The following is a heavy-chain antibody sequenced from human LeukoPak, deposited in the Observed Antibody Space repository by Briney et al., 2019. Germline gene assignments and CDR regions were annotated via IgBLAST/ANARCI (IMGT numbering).Heavy chain of an antibody. D-gene: IGHD1-26*01. J-gene: IGHJ4*02. V-gene: IGHV4-39*07. CDR1: GGPISSGDYS. Sequence: SETLSLTCTVSGGPISSGDYSWGWLRQPPGMGPEWIGSIHYRRTTYYNPSLQSRVVISVDTTKNQFSLQLISVNATDTAVYYCARVSRDSGNYYTFLDYWGQGTLVTVSS. CDR2: IHYRRTT. CDR3: ARVSRDSGNYYTFLDY.